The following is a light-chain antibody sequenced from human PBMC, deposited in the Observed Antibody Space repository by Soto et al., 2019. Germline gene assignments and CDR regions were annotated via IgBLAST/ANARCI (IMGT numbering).Light chain of an antibody. CDR1: QSVSNSY. CDR2: GAS. V-gene: IGKV3-20*01. J-gene: IGKJ1*01. CDR3: QQYVSSPWT. Sequence: EIVLTQSPGTLSLSPGERATLSCRASQSVSNSYLAWYQQRPGQAPRLLIYGASTRATGIPDRFSGSGSGTAFTLTISGLEPEDFAVYFCQQYVSSPWTFGQGTKVEIK.